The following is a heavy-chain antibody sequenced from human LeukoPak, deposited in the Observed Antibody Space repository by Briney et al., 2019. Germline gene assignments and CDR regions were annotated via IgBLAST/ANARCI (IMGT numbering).Heavy chain of an antibody. CDR1: GGSFSGYY. CDR3: ARGGDYVWGSYRFFDY. Sequence: SSETLSLTCAVYGGSFSGYYWSWIRQPPGKGLEWIGEINHSGSTNYNPSLKSRVTISVDTSKNQFSLKLSSVTAADTAVYYCARGGDYVWGSYRFFDYWGQGTLVTVSS. J-gene: IGHJ4*02. CDR2: INHSGST. D-gene: IGHD3-16*02. V-gene: IGHV4-34*01.